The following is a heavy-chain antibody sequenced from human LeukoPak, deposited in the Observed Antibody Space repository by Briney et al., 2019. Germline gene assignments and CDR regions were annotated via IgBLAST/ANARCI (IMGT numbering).Heavy chain of an antibody. Sequence: GGSLRLSCAASGFSFSSYTMTWVRQAPGKGLEWVSSISSGTSYIYYADSVKGRFTISRDNAKNSLYLQMNSLRAEDTAVYYCAREASSGWTSQYFQHWGQGTLVTVSS. CDR1: GFSFSSYT. CDR3: AREASSGWTSQYFQH. J-gene: IGHJ1*01. D-gene: IGHD6-19*01. V-gene: IGHV3-21*01. CDR2: ISSGTSYI.